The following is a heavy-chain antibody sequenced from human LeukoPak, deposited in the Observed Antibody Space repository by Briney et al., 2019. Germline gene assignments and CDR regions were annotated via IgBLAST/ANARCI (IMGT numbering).Heavy chain of an antibody. CDR3: ARGYGDFDY. D-gene: IGHD4-17*01. V-gene: IGHV3-30-3*01. J-gene: IGHJ4*02. Sequence: GGSLRLSCAASGFTFSGYAMHWVRQAPGKGLEWVAVISYDGSNEYYADSVKGRYTISRDNSKNTLYLQMNSLSVEDTAVYYCARGYGDFDYWGQGTLVTVSS. CDR1: GFTFSGYA. CDR2: ISYDGSNE.